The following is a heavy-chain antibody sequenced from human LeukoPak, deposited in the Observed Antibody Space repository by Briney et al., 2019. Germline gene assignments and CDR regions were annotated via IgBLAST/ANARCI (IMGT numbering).Heavy chain of an antibody. CDR2: ISSSSSYI. J-gene: IGHJ4*02. CDR1: GFTFSSYS. CDR3: AKLSSSGWLESNDY. V-gene: IGHV3-21*04. D-gene: IGHD6-19*01. Sequence: PGGSLRLSCAASGFTFSSYSMNWVRQAPGKGLEWVSSISSSSSYIYYADSVKGRFTISRDNSKNTLYLQMNSLRAEDTAVYYCAKLSSSGWLESNDYWGQGTLVTVSS.